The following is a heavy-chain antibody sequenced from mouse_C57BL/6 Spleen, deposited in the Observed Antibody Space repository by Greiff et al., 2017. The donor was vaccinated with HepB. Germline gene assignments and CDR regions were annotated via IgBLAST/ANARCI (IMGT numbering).Heavy chain of an antibody. CDR1: GYTFTSYW. CDR3: ARPGGYGNYPWYFDV. D-gene: IGHD2-10*02. CDR2: IYPGSGST. V-gene: IGHV1-55*01. J-gene: IGHJ1*03. Sequence: QVQLQQPGAELVKPGASVKMSCKASGYTFTSYWITWVKQRPGQGLEWIGDIYPGSGSTIYNEKFKSKATLTVDTSSSTAYMQLSSLTSEDSAVYYCARPGGYGNYPWYFDVWGTGTTVTVSS.